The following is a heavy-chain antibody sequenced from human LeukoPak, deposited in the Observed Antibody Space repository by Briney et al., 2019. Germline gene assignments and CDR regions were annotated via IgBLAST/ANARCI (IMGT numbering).Heavy chain of an antibody. CDR1: GGSIDNFY. J-gene: IGHJ4*02. CDR3: ARGAVAGIWWEKYYFDY. CDR2: LNNGGDT. V-gene: IGHV4-4*07. Sequence: WESLTLTCTVSGGSIDNFYWSWIRQPAGKGLEWIGRLNNGGDTNYSPSLRSRVTISVDTSKNQFSLKLSSVTAADTAVYYCARGAVAGIWWEKYYFDYWGQGTLVTVSS. D-gene: IGHD6-19*01.